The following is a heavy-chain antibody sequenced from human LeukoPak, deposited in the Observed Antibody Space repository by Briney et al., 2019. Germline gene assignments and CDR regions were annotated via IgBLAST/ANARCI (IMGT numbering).Heavy chain of an antibody. J-gene: IGHJ6*03. Sequence: PSETLSLTCAVYGGSFSGYYWSWIRQPPGKGLEWIGEINHSRSTNYNPSLKSRVTISVDTSKNQFSLKLSSVTAADTAVYYCAREYTWNPFGDRRRYYYYYMDVWGKGTTVTVSS. CDR2: INHSRST. V-gene: IGHV4-34*01. D-gene: IGHD1-20*01. CDR1: GGSFSGYY. CDR3: AREYTWNPFGDRRRYYYYYMDV.